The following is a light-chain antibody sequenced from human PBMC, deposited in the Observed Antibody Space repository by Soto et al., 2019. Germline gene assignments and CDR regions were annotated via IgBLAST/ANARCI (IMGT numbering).Light chain of an antibody. J-gene: IGKJ5*01. V-gene: IGKV1-39*01. CDR1: QSISSW. CDR3: QQSYSVPIT. CDR2: AAS. Sequence: DIQMTQSPSTLSASVGDRVTITCRASQSISSWLAWCQQKPGKAPKLLIYAASSLQSGVPSRFSGSGSGTDFTLIINSLQPEDFATYYCQQSYSVPITFGQGTRLEIK.